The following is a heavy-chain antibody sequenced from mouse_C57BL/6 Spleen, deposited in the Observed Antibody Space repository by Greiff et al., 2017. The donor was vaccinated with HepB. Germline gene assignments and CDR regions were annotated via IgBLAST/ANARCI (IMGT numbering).Heavy chain of an antibody. CDR1: GYTFTSYW. CDR3: ARLVSSGFAWFAY. V-gene: IGHV1-69*01. D-gene: IGHD3-2*02. CDR2: IDPSDSYT. Sequence: QVQLQQPGAELVMPGASVKLSCKASGYTFTSYWMHWVKQRPGQGLEWIGEIDPSDSYTNYNQKFKGKSTLTVDKSSSTAYMQLSSLTSEDSAVYYCARLVSSGFAWFAYWGQGTLVTVSA. J-gene: IGHJ3*01.